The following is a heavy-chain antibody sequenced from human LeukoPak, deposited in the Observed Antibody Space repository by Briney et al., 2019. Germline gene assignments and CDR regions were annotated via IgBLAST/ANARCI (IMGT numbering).Heavy chain of an antibody. V-gene: IGHV4-4*07. CDR3: ARGKAPKYYGSGYDAFDI. Sequence: SQTLSLTCTVSGGSISSYNWSWIRQPAGKGLEWIGRIYTSGSTNYNPSLKSRVTTSVDTSKNQFSLKLSSVTAADTAVYYCARGKAPKYYGSGYDAFDIWGQGTMVTVSS. CDR1: GGSISSYN. J-gene: IGHJ3*02. CDR2: IYTSGST. D-gene: IGHD3-10*01.